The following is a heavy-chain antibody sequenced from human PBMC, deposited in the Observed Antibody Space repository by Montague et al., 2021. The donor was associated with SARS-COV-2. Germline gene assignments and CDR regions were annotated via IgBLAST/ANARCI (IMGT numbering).Heavy chain of an antibody. J-gene: IGHJ6*02. V-gene: IGHV3-48*03. CDR3: ARESSSRHGMDV. D-gene: IGHD6-13*01. Sequence: SLRLSCAVSDFTFSSYEMNWVRQAPGKGLEWVSYISSGGRAIYYADSVKGRFTPSRDNAKNSLSLQMNSLRAEDTAVYYCARESSSRHGMDVWGHGTTVTVSS. CDR2: ISSGGRAI. CDR1: DFTFSSYE.